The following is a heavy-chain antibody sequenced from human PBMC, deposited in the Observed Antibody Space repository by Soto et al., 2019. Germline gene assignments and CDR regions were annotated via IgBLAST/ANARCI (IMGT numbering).Heavy chain of an antibody. CDR3: TSDCSTTGCSDPLPGGAFDF. V-gene: IGHV3-15*01. Sequence: SCKASGYTFTSYGISWVRQAPGKGLEWVARIKSKTDGGTTDYAAPVKGRFSISRDDSTDTLYLQMNSLKTDDAAVYYCTSDCSTTGCSDPLPGGAFDFWGQGTMVTVS. D-gene: IGHD2-2*01. CDR2: IKSKTDGGTT. J-gene: IGHJ3*01. CDR1: GYTFTSYG.